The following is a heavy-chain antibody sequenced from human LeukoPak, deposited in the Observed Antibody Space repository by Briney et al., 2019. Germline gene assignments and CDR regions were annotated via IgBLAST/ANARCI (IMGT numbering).Heavy chain of an antibody. J-gene: IGHJ3*02. D-gene: IGHD1-26*01. CDR1: GGSISSNY. V-gene: IGHV4-59*01. CDR2: IYYSGST. Sequence: SETLSLTCTVSGGSISSNYWSWIRQPPGKGLEWIGYIYYSGSTNYNPSLKSRVTISVDTSKNQFSLKLTSVTAADTVVYYCASDPLGFNDAFDIWGQGTLVTVSS. CDR3: ASDPLGFNDAFDI.